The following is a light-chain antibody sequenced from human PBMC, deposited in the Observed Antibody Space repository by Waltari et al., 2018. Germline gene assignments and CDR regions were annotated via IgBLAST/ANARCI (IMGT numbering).Light chain of an antibody. CDR2: AVS. V-gene: IGLV2-23*02. CDR3: SSYAGSSKGV. CDR1: SSDVGNYKL. Sequence: QSALTQPASVSGSPGQSITISCTGTSSDVGNYKLVSWYQQHPGKAPKLMIYAVSKRPSGVSDLFSGSKSGDMASLTISGLQPEDEAEYFCSSYAGSSKGVFGGGTKVTVL. J-gene: IGLJ2*01.